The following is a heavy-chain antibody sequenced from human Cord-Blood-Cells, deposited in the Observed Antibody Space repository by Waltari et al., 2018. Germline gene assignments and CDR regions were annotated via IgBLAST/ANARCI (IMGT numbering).Heavy chain of an antibody. J-gene: IGHJ6*02. CDR1: GFTFSSYG. CDR3: ARWYNWNYGPQRGMDV. Sequence: QVQLVESGGGVVQPGRSLRLSCAAPGFTFSSYGMHWVRQAPGKGLEWVAVIWYDGSNKYYADSVKGRFTISRDNSKNTLYLQMNSLRAEDTAVYYCARWYNWNYGPQRGMDVWGQGTTVTVSS. CDR2: IWYDGSNK. V-gene: IGHV3-33*01. D-gene: IGHD1-7*01.